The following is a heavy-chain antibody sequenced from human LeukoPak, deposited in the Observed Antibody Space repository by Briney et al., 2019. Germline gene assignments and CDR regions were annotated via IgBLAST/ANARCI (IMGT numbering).Heavy chain of an antibody. V-gene: IGHV4-4*09. CDR3: ARLENVDWFDP. CDR2: IYIRGTT. CDR1: GGSIRGYY. J-gene: IGHJ5*02. Sequence: PSETLSLTCTVSGGSIRGYYWSWIRQPPGKGLEWIGHIYIRGTTDYNPSLKSRVTMSIDTSKNQFSLKLSSVTAADTAVYYCARLENVDWFDPWGQGTLVIVSS. D-gene: IGHD1-1*01.